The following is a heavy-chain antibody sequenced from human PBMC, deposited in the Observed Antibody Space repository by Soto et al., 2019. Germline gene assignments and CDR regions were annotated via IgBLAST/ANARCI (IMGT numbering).Heavy chain of an antibody. J-gene: IGHJ3*02. CDR1: GFTFSDYA. CDR3: ARSSDWSDALDI. Sequence: VQLVESGGGVVQPGGSLRLSCTASGFTFSDYAIHWVRQAPGKGLQWVAIISYDGSNSYYDDSVKGRFTISRDNSENTLYLQMNSLRPDDTAVYSCARSSDWSDALDIWGQGTMVTVSS. D-gene: IGHD3-9*01. V-gene: IGHV3-30-3*01. CDR2: ISYDGSNS.